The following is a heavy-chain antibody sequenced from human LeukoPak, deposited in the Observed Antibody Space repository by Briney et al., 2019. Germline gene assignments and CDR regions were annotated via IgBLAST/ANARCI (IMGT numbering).Heavy chain of an antibody. D-gene: IGHD3-9*01. Sequence: GGSLRLSCAASGFTVSSNYMSWVRQAPGKGLEWVSAISGSGGSTYYADSVKGRFTISRDNSKNTLYLQMNSLRAEDTAVYYCAKAAYYDILTGYYTDAFDIWGQGTMVTVSS. CDR1: GFTVSSNY. J-gene: IGHJ3*02. CDR2: ISGSGGST. V-gene: IGHV3-23*01. CDR3: AKAAYYDILTGYYTDAFDI.